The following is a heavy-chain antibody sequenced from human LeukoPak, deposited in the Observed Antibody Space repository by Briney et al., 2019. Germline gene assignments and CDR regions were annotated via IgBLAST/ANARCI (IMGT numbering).Heavy chain of an antibody. V-gene: IGHV1-46*01. CDR3: ARDLGCSGGSCYGIFDP. J-gene: IGHJ5*02. Sequence: ASVKVSCKASGYTFTSYYMHWVRQAPGQGLECMGIINPSGGSTSYSQKFQGRVTMTRDTSISTAYMELSRLRSDDTAVYYCARDLGCSGGSCYGIFDPWGQGTLVTVSS. CDR1: GYTFTSYY. CDR2: INPSGGST. D-gene: IGHD2-15*01.